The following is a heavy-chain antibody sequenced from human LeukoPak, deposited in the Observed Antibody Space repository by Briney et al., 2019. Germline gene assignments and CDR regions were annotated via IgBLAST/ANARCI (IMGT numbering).Heavy chain of an antibody. CDR1: GFAFSSAS. CDR2: IKSKTDGGTI. V-gene: IGHV3-15*01. CDR3: TTNRNGDYQ. D-gene: IGHD4-17*01. J-gene: IGHJ3*01. Sequence: PGGSLRLSCASSGFAFSSASMNWVRQAPGKGLEWVGRIKSKTDGGTIDYAAPVKGRFTISRDDSKDTLFLQMNSLKTDDTAVYYCTTNRNGDYQWGQGTMVTVSS.